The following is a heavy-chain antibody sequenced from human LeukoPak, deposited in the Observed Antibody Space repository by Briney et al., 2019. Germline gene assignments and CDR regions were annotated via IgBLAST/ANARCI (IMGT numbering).Heavy chain of an antibody. D-gene: IGHD6-19*01. CDR3: ASFQADNFDY. Sequence: SETLSLTCAVYGGSFSGYYWSWIRQPPGKGLEWIGEINHSGSTNYNPSLKSRVTISVDTSKNQFSLKLSSMTAADTAVYYCASFQADNFDYWGQGTLVTVSS. CDR1: GGSFSGYY. V-gene: IGHV4-34*01. CDR2: INHSGST. J-gene: IGHJ4*02.